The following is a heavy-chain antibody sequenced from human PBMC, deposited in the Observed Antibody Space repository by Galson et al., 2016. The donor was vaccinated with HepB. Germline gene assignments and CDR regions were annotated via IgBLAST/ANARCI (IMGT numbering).Heavy chain of an antibody. Sequence: SVKVSCKASGYTFTDYYIQWVRQAPGQGLEWMGWINPHSGGTAYAQQFQGWATMTRDTSISTAYMGLNRLRSDDTAVYYCARGSDFDYWGQGTLVTVSS. CDR3: ARGSDFDY. V-gene: IGHV1-2*04. J-gene: IGHJ4*02. CDR2: INPHSGGT. CDR1: GYTFTDYY.